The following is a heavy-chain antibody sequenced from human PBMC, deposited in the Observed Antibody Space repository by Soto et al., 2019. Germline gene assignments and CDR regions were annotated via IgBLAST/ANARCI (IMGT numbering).Heavy chain of an antibody. V-gene: IGHV4-39*01. J-gene: IGHJ6*02. D-gene: IGHD3-3*01. Sequence: PSETLSLPCSIPGVSIRSRIYYWGWLRPPPGNGLDWIGRIYYSGRTYYSPSLKSRVTISVDTSKNQFSLKLSSVTAADTAVYHCARRKKGLRFLEWLRGKSDGGVIADYYYYGMDVWGQGTTVTVS. CDR1: GVSIRSRIYY. CDR3: ARRKKGLRFLEWLRGKSDGGVIADYYYYGMDV. CDR2: IYYSGRT.